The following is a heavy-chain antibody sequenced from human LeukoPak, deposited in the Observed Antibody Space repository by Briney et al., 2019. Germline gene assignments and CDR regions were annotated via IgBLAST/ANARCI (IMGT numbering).Heavy chain of an antibody. D-gene: IGHD5-24*01. J-gene: IGHJ4*02. CDR3: ARASFQRWLQLGGD. CDR1: GFTFSTYS. V-gene: IGHV3-48*02. Sequence: GGSLRLSCTASGFTFSTYSMNWVRQAPGKGLEWVSYISSSNSTIYYADSVKGRFTISRDNAKNSLYLQMNSLRDEDTAVYYCARASFQRWLQLGGDWGQGTLVTVSS. CDR2: ISSSNSTI.